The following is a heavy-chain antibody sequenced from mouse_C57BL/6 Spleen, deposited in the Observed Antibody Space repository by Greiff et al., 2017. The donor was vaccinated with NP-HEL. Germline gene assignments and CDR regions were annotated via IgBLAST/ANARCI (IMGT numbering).Heavy chain of an antibody. V-gene: IGHV1-55*01. Sequence: VKLQQPGAELVKPGASVKMSCKASGYTFTSYWITWVKQRPGQGLEWIGDIYPGSGSTNYNEKFKSKATLTVDTSSSTAYMQLSSLTSEDSAVYYCARESYYGSSHYWYFDVWGTGTTVTVSS. D-gene: IGHD1-1*01. J-gene: IGHJ1*03. CDR1: GYTFTSYW. CDR2: IYPGSGST. CDR3: ARESYYGSSHYWYFDV.